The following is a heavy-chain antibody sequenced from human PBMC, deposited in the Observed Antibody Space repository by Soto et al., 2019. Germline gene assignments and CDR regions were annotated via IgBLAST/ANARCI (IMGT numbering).Heavy chain of an antibody. CDR3: AGDPRIAAAGDHDAFDI. V-gene: IGHV4-31*03. CDR2: IYYSGST. D-gene: IGHD6-13*01. Sequence: SETLSLTCTFSGGSISSGGYYWSWIRQHPGKGLEWIGYIYYSGSTYYNPSLKSRVTISVDTSKNQFSLKLSSVTAADTAVYYCAGDPRIAAAGDHDAFDIWGQGTMVTVSS. CDR1: GGSISSGGYY. J-gene: IGHJ3*02.